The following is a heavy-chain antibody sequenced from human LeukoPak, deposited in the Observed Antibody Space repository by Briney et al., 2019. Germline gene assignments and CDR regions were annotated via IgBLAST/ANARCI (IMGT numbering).Heavy chain of an antibody. D-gene: IGHD3-3*01. CDR2: IIPIFGTA. CDR1: GGTFSSYA. Sequence: SVKLSCKASGGTFSSYAISWMRQAPGQELEWMGGIIPIFGTANYAQKFQGRVTITTDESTSTAYMELSSLRSEDTAVYYCARHPTMYYDFWSGYYRDWGQGTLVTVSS. V-gene: IGHV1-69*05. J-gene: IGHJ4*02. CDR3: ARHPTMYYDFWSGYYRD.